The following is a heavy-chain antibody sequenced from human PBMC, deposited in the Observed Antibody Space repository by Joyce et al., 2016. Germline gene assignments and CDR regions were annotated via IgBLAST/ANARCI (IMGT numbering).Heavy chain of an antibody. V-gene: IGHV3-74*01. CDR3: VRGISARPGGPNWFDP. CDR1: GFSFSGYW. D-gene: IGHD6-6*01. Sequence: EVQLVESGGGLVQPGGSLNLSCAASGFSFSGYWIHWVRQAPGKGLVGVARINTDGRSTGFADSVKGRFTISRDNAKNTLYLQMNSLRAEDTAVYYCVRGISARPGGPNWFDPWGQGTLVTVSS. CDR2: INTDGRST. J-gene: IGHJ5*02.